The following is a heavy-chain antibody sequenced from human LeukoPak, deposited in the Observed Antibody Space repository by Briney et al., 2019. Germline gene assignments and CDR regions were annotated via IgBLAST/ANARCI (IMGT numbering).Heavy chain of an antibody. V-gene: IGHV3-23*01. D-gene: IGHD5-18*01. CDR1: GFTFDDYG. CDR3: ATYRQVMLPFES. J-gene: IGHJ4*02. Sequence: PGGSLRLSCAASGFTFDDYGMSWVRQPPGKGLEWVSSIFQGGGEIHYADSVRGRFTISRDNSRSTLFLQMNSLRAEDTAIYYCATYRQVMLPFESWGQGTLVTVSS. CDR2: IFQGGGEI.